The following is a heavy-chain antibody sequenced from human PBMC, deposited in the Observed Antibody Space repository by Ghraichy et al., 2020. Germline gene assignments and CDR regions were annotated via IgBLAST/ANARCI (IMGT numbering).Heavy chain of an antibody. V-gene: IGHV1-18*01. Sequence: ASVKVSCKASGYTFTSYGISWVRQAPGQGLEWMGWISAYNGKTNYAQKLQGRVTMTTDTSTSTAYMELRSLRSDDTAVYYCARVLSEQWLGGYYFDYWGQGTLVTVSS. J-gene: IGHJ4*02. CDR3: ARVLSEQWLGGYYFDY. CDR1: GYTFTSYG. CDR2: ISAYNGKT. D-gene: IGHD6-19*01.